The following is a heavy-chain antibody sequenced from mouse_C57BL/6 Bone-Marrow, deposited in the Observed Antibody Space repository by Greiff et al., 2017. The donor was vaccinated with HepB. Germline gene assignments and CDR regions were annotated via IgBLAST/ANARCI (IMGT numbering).Heavy chain of an antibody. J-gene: IGHJ2*01. D-gene: IGHD4-1*01. Sequence: EVKLVESGPELVKPGASVKIPCKASGYTFTDYNMDWVKQSHGKSLEWIGDINPNNGGTIYNQKFKGKATLTVDKSSSTAYMELRSLTSEDTAVYYCARRTGIFDYWGQGTTLTVSS. V-gene: IGHV1-18*01. CDR3: ARRTGIFDY. CDR2: INPNNGGT. CDR1: GYTFTDYN.